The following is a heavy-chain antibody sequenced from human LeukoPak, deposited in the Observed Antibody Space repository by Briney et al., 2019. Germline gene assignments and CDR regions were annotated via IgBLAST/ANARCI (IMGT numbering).Heavy chain of an antibody. Sequence: GGSLRLSCSASGFTFTNAWMTWVRQAPGKGLEWVANIKEDGSDKYYVDSVKDRFTISRDNAKNSLYLQMNSLRVEDTAVYFCARDQWRLFDYWGQGTLVAVSS. CDR1: GFTFTNAW. CDR2: IKEDGSDK. D-gene: IGHD2-21*02. J-gene: IGHJ4*02. V-gene: IGHV3-7*04. CDR3: ARDQWRLFDY.